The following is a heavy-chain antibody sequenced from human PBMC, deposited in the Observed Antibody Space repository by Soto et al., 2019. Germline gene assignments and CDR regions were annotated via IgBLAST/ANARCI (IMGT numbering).Heavy chain of an antibody. CDR1: GYNFATYW. CDR2: IYPGDSDI. J-gene: IGHJ6*02. D-gene: IGHD3-16*01. CDR3: AVNGGGRDMDV. V-gene: IGHV5-51*01. Sequence: PGESLKISCKGSGYNFATYWIGWVRQMPGKGLEWMGIIYPGDSDIRYSPSFQGQVTISVDKSISTAYLQWYSLKASDNAIYFCAVNGGGRDMDVWGQGTTVTVSS.